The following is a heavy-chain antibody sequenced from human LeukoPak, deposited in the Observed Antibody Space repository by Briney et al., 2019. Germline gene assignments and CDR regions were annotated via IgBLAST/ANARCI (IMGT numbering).Heavy chain of an antibody. CDR2: ISGSGGNT. V-gene: IGHV3-23*01. CDR3: AKDLDY. CDR1: GFTFSRNG. J-gene: IGHJ4*02. Sequence: GGSLRLSCAASGFTFSRNGMTWVRQAPGKGLEWVSAISGSGGNTYYADSVRGRFTISRDNSKNTLYLQMNSLRAEDTAVYYCAKDLDYWGQGTLVTVSS.